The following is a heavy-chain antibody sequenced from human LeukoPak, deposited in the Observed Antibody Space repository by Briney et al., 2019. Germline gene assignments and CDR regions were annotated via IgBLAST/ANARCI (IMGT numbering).Heavy chain of an antibody. D-gene: IGHD6-19*01. J-gene: IGHJ2*01. CDR2: FYCSENT. CDR3: AKVAGSRYFDI. CDR1: GVPVSTYF. V-gene: IGHV4-4*07. Sequence: SETLSLTRTVSGVPVSTYFWRWLRQPAGKGLEWIGRFYCSENTIYNPSLKSRVSMSKDTSKNQFSLDLTAVTAADTAVYYCAKVAGSRYFDIWGRGTLVTVSS.